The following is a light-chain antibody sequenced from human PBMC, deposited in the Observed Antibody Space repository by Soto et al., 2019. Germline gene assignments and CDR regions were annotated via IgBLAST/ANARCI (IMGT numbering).Light chain of an antibody. Sequence: DIQMTQSPSSLSASVGDTVTITCRASQGISNCVAWYQQKPGRVPQLLIYAASTLQRGVPPRFSGSGSGTDFTLTISSLQPEDVATYYCQNYNSSPLTFGPGTRVDIK. CDR2: AAS. CDR1: QGISNC. CDR3: QNYNSSPLT. J-gene: IGKJ3*01. V-gene: IGKV1-27*01.